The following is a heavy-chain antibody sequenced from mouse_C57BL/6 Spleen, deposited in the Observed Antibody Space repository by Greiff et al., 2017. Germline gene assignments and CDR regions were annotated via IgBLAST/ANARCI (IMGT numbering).Heavy chain of an antibody. V-gene: IGHV14-2*01. CDR2: IDPADGGT. CDR1: GFNIKDYY. CDR3: ANYGNYVGYAMDY. D-gene: IGHD2-1*01. J-gene: IGHJ4*01. Sequence: VQLQQSGAELVKPGASVKLSCTASGFNIKDYYMHWVTQRTEQGLGWIGRIDPADGGTKYDPKFPCQATITADTASNTAYLQLSSLTSEDTAVYYCANYGNYVGYAMDYWGQGTSVTVSS.